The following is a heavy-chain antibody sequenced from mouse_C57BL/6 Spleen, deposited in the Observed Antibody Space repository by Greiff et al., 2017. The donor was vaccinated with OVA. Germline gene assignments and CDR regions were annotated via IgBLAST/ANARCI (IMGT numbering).Heavy chain of an antibody. CDR3: AYCYSGWYMDV. V-gene: IGHV1-82*01. Sequence: QVQLKQSGPDLVKPGASVTISCKASGYAFSSSGMNWVQQTPGKGLEWVGRICPGDGDTNYNGNFKGQVTLTADKTSSATYMQLSSMTTQDSAVYFCAYCYSGWYMDVWGKGTTVTVSS. D-gene: IGHD1-3*01. CDR1: GYAFSSSG. CDR2: ICPGDGDT. J-gene: IGHJ1*03.